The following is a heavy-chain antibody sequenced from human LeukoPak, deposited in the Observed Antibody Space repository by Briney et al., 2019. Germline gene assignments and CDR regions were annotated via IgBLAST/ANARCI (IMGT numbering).Heavy chain of an antibody. CDR2: ISGSGGST. CDR1: GFTFSSYG. Sequence: PGGSLRLSCAASGFTFSSYGMSWVRQAPGKGLEWASAISGSGGSTYYADSVKGRFTISRDNSKNTLYLQMNSLRAEDTAVYYCARLSGYNAYDPFDYWGQGTLVTVSS. CDR3: ARLSGYNAYDPFDY. D-gene: IGHD5-12*01. J-gene: IGHJ4*02. V-gene: IGHV3-23*01.